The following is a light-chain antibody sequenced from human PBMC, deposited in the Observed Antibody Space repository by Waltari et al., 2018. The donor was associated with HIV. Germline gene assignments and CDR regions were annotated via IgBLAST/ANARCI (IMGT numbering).Light chain of an antibody. Sequence: QSALTQPASVSGSPGQSLTISCTGTSRDVAAYNLVSWYHQRPGKAPKLICYEVNNRPSGVSDRFSASKSGNTASLTLSGLQAEDEANYYCCSFTGRKSLIFGGGTKLTVL. V-gene: IGLV2-23*02. CDR1: SRDVAAYNL. CDR2: EVN. CDR3: CSFTGRKSLI. J-gene: IGLJ2*01.